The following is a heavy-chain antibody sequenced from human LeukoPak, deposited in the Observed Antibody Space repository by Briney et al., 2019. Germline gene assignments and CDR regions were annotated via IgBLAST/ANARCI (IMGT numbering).Heavy chain of an antibody. V-gene: IGHV1-2*06. D-gene: IGHD6-13*01. CDR2: INPNSGGT. J-gene: IGHJ4*02. CDR3: ARVPRGYSRPGGGDDY. CDR1: GYTFTGYY. Sequence: GASVKVSCKASGYTFTGYYMHWVRQAPGQGLEWMGRINPNSGGTNYAQKFQGRVTMTRDTSISTAYMELSRLRSDDTAVYYCARVPRGYSRPGGGDDYWGQGTLVTVSS.